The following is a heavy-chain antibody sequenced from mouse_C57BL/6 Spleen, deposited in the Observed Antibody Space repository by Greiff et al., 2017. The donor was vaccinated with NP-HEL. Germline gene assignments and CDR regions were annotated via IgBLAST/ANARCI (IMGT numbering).Heavy chain of an antibody. D-gene: IGHD1-1*01. V-gene: IGHV1-18*01. J-gene: IGHJ4*01. CDR1: GYTFTDYN. Sequence: EVQLQQSGPELVKPGASVKIPCKASGYTFTDYNMDWVKQSHGKSLEWIGDINPNNGGTIYNQKFKGKATLTVDKSSSTAYMELRSLTSEDTAVYYCAREGLYYYGSSSSMDYWGQGTSVTVSS. CDR2: INPNNGGT. CDR3: AREGLYYYGSSSSMDY.